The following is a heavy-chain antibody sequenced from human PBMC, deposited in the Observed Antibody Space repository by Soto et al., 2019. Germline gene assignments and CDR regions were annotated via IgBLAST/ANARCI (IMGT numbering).Heavy chain of an antibody. CDR3: ATHSSGFGYFDY. J-gene: IGHJ4*02. V-gene: IGHV1-3*01. D-gene: IGHD6-19*01. CDR2: INAGNGNT. CDR1: GYTFTSYA. Sequence: ASVKVSCKASGYTFTSYAMHWVRQAPGQRLEWMGWINAGNGNTKYSQKFQGRVTITRDTSASTAYMELSSLRSEDTAVYYCATHSSGFGYFDYWGQGTLVTVSS.